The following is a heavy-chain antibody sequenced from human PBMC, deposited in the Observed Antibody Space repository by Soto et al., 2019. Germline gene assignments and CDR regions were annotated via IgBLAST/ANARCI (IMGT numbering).Heavy chain of an antibody. D-gene: IGHD3-22*01. Sequence: PSETLSFTCAVYGGPFSGYYCSWIRQPPGKGLEWIGEINHSGSTNYNPSLKSRVTISVDTSKNQFSLKLSSVTAADTAVYYCARASYYYDSSGYPPPYYFDYRGQGTLVTVSA. CDR3: ARASYYYDSSGYPPPYYFDY. CDR1: GGPFSGYY. CDR2: INHSGST. J-gene: IGHJ4*02. V-gene: IGHV4-34*01.